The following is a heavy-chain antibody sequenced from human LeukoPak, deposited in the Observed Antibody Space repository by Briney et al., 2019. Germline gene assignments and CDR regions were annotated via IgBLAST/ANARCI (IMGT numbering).Heavy chain of an antibody. Sequence: SETLSLTCTVSGGSISSYYWSWIRQPPGKGLEWIGYIYYSGSTNYNPSLKSRVTISVDTSKNQFSLKLSSVTAADTAVYYCARVRHDFWSGYEDYWGQGTLVTVSS. J-gene: IGHJ4*02. CDR2: IYYSGST. V-gene: IGHV4-59*01. D-gene: IGHD3-3*01. CDR1: GGSISSYY. CDR3: ARVRHDFWSGYEDY.